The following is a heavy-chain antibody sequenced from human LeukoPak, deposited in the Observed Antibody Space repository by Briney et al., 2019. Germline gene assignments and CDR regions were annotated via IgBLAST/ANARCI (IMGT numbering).Heavy chain of an antibody. J-gene: IGHJ4*02. D-gene: IGHD6-13*01. V-gene: IGHV4-59*12. Sequence: PSETLSLTCTVSGGSISSNYWSWIRQSPGKGLEWIGHAYYSGNTNYSPSLKSRVTISVDTSKNQFSLKLSSVTAADTAVYYCARDIGREAAAHGIYDYWGQGTLVTVSS. CDR1: GGSISSNY. CDR3: ARDIGREAAAHGIYDY. CDR2: AYYSGNT.